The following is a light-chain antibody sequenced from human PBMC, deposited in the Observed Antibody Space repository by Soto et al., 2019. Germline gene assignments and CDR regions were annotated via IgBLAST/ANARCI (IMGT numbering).Light chain of an antibody. V-gene: IGLV2-18*02. J-gene: IGLJ1*01. CDR2: EVK. CDR3: NSFTTSSTYV. CDR1: SSDVGGYNR. Sequence: QSALTQPASVSGSPGQSITISCTGTSSDVGGYNRVSWYQQPPGTAPKLIIYEVKNRPSGVPDRFSGSKSGNTASLTISGLQAEDEADYYCNSFTTSSTYVFGTGTKVTVL.